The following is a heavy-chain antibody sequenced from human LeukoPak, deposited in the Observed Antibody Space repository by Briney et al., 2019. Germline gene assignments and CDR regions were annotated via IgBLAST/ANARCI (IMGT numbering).Heavy chain of an antibody. CDR2: ISYDGSNK. D-gene: IGHD6-19*01. V-gene: IGHV3-30*03. J-gene: IGHJ6*02. CDR3: ARGPYSSGWSRYGMDV. CDR1: GFTFSSYG. Sequence: GGSLRLSCAASGFTFSSYGMHWVRQAPGKGLEWVAVISYDGSNKYYADSVKGRFTISRDNSKNTLYLQMNSLRAEDTAVYYCARGPYSSGWSRYGMDVWGQGTTVTVSS.